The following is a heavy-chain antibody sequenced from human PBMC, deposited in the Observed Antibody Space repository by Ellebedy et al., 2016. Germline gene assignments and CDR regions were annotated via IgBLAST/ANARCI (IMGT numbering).Heavy chain of an antibody. Sequence: ASVKVSCXVSTYTLSELSMHWVRPAPGKWLEWLGGYDPESGEIVYAQKFRGRVTMTEDRSIDTVYMELRSLRPEDTATYYCATEGVEGIPGKYLWGRGTRVSVSS. CDR2: YDPESGEI. CDR3: ATEGVEGIPGKYL. D-gene: IGHD1-20*01. V-gene: IGHV1-24*01. J-gene: IGHJ4*02. CDR1: TYTLSELS.